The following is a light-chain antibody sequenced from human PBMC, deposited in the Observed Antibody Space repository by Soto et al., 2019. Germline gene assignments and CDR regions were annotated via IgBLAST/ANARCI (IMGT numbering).Light chain of an antibody. CDR1: QSISSW. CDR3: QQYNGYLYT. V-gene: IGKV1-5*01. CDR2: DAS. J-gene: IGKJ2*01. Sequence: DIPVTQSPSTLSASVGDRVTITCRASQSISSWLAWYQQKPGKVPKVLIYDASTLESGVPSRFSGSGSGTEFTLTISSLQPDDFATYYCQQYNGYLYTFGQGTKLEI.